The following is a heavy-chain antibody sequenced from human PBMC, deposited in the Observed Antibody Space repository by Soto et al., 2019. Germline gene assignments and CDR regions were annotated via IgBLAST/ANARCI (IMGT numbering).Heavy chain of an antibody. V-gene: IGHV3-15*07. Sequence: GGSLRLSCAASGFTFSNAWMNWVRQAPGKGLEWVGPIKSKTDGGTTDYAAPVKGRFTISRDDSKNTLYLQMNRLKTEDTAVYYCTTELAAASFFDYWGQGTLVTVSS. J-gene: IGHJ4*02. CDR3: TTELAAASFFDY. D-gene: IGHD6-13*01. CDR1: GFTFSNAW. CDR2: IKSKTDGGTT.